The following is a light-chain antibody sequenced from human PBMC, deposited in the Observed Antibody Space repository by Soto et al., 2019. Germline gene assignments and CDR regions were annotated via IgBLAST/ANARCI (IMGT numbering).Light chain of an antibody. V-gene: IGLV1-40*01. CDR2: GNS. J-gene: IGLJ1*01. Sequence: QSLRTQPPPVSGGPRERGTISCTGGSSKNGAGYDVHWYQQLPGTAPKLLIYGNSNRPSGVPDRFSGSKSGTSASLAITGLQAEDDAYYYCQSYDSSLSSLYVFGTGTKVTVL. CDR3: QSYDSSLSSLYV. CDR1: SSKNGAGYD.